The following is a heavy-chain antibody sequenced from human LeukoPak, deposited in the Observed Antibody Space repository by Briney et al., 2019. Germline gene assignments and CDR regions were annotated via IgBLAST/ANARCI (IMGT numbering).Heavy chain of an antibody. CDR1: GGSISSGDYY. CDR2: IYYSGST. J-gene: IGHJ4*02. V-gene: IGHV4-61*08. CDR3: ARDNSGYFDY. Sequence: SETLSLTCTVSGGSISSGDYYWSWIRQPPGKGLEWIGYIYYSGSTNYNPSLKSRVTISVDTSKNQFSLKLSPVTAADTAVYYCARDNSGYFDYWGQGTLVTVSS. D-gene: IGHD1-1*01.